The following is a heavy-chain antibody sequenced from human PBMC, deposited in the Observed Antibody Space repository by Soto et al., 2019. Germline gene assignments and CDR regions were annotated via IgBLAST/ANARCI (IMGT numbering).Heavy chain of an antibody. V-gene: IGHV1-69*01. CDR3: ARDPETRGELSFEMLHFDL. Sequence: QVQLVQSGAEVKKPGSSVKVSCKASVGTFSSYAISWVRQAPGQGLEWMGGIIPIFGTANYAQKFQGRVTITADESTSTDYMELSRLRSEDTAVYYCARDPETRGELSFEMLHFDLWGRGTLVTVSS. CDR1: VGTFSSYA. D-gene: IGHD3-16*02. J-gene: IGHJ2*01. CDR2: IIPIFGTA.